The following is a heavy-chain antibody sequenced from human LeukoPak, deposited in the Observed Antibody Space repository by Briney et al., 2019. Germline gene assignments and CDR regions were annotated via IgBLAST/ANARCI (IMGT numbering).Heavy chain of an antibody. CDR1: GFTVSSNY. D-gene: IGHD6-13*01. J-gene: IGHJ4*02. Sequence: GGSLRLSCAASGFTVSSNYMSWVRQAPGKGLEWVSVIYSGGSTYYADSVKGRFTISRDNSKNTLYLQMNSLRAEDTAVYYCARANRRQQLVFDYWGQGTLVTVSS. CDR3: ARANRRQQLVFDY. V-gene: IGHV3-66*01. CDR2: IYSGGST.